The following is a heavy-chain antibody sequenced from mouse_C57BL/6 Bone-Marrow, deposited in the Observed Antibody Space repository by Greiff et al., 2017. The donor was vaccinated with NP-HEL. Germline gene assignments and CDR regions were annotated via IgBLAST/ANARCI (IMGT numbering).Heavy chain of an antibody. CDR2: ISSGGSYT. Sequence: EVKLVESGGDLVKPGGSLKLSCAASGFTFSSYGMSWVRQTPDKRLEWVATISSGGSYTYYPDSVKGRFTISRDNAKNTLYLQMSSLKSEDTARYYCARPPYSTYVMDYWGQGTSVTVSS. V-gene: IGHV5-6*01. CDR1: GFTFSSYG. CDR3: ARPPYSTYVMDY. D-gene: IGHD2-5*01. J-gene: IGHJ4*01.